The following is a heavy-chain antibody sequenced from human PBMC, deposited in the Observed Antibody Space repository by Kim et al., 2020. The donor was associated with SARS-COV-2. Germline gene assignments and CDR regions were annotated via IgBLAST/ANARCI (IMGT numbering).Heavy chain of an antibody. J-gene: IGHJ4*02. CDR1: GFIFNTHA. CDR2: ITGSGSNT. Sequence: GGSLRLSCAASGFIFNTHAMNWVRQAPGKGLEWVAVITGSGSNTFYADSVRGRFTISRDKLQNTLYLQMSSLRAEDTAVYYCARGSGFYYEEPLDHWGQGTLVIVSS. D-gene: IGHD3-3*01. V-gene: IGHV3-23*01. CDR3: ARGSGFYYEEPLDH.